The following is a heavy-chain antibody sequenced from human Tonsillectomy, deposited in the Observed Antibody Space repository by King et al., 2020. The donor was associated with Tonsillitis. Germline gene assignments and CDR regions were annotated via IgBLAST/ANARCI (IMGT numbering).Heavy chain of an antibody. J-gene: IGHJ6*02. CDR3: ARDPVKFHFGVDYGMDV. CDR1: GFTFSSYA. V-gene: IGHV3-30-3*01. D-gene: IGHD3-3*01. CDR2: ISYDGSNK. Sequence: VQLVESGGGVVQPGRSLRLSCAASGFTFSSYAMYWVRQAPGKGLEWVAVISYDGSNKYYADSVKGRFTISRDIYKNTLYLQMNSLRAEDTAVYYCARDPVKFHFGVDYGMDVWGQGTTVTVSS.